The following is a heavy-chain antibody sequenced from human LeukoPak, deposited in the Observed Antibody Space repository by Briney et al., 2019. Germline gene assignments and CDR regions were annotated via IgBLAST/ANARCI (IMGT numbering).Heavy chain of an antibody. CDR2: ISSSSSTI. J-gene: IGHJ3*02. CDR1: GFTFSSYS. CDR3: ARLGKTVAGLHNAFDI. Sequence: PGGSLRLSCAASGFTFSSYSMNWVRQAPGKGLEWVSYISSSSSTIYYADSVKGRFTISRDNAKNSLYLQMNSLRAEDTAVYYCARLGKTVAGLHNAFDIWGQGTMVTVSS. V-gene: IGHV3-48*01. D-gene: IGHD6-19*01.